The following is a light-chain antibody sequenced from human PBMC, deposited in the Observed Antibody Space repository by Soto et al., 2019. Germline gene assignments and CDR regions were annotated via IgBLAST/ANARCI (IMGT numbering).Light chain of an antibody. Sequence: QSALTQPPSVSGSPGQSVTISCTGTSSDFGSYNRVSWYQQPPGTAPKLMIYEVSNRPSGVPDRFSGSKSGNTASLTVSGLQAEDEADYYCSSYAGSNNLNVFGTGTKSPS. CDR3: SSYAGSNNLNV. CDR2: EVS. J-gene: IGLJ1*01. V-gene: IGLV2-18*02. CDR1: SSDFGSYNR.